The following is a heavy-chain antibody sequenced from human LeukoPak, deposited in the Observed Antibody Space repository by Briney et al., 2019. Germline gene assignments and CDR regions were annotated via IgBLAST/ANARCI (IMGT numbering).Heavy chain of an antibody. J-gene: IGHJ4*02. CDR2: IYHSGSTT. CDR1: GGSISSSNW. V-gene: IGHV4-4*02. Sequence: PSGTLSLTCAVSGGSISSSNWWSWVRQPPGKGLEWIGEIYHSGSTTSYNPSLKSRVTISVDTSKNQFSLKLNSVTAADTAVYYCVRRTSGSYSDYWGQGTLVTVSS. D-gene: IGHD1-26*01. CDR3: VRRTSGSYSDY.